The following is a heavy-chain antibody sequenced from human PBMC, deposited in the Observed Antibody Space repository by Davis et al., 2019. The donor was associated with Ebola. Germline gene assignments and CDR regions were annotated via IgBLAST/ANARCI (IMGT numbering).Heavy chain of an antibody. CDR1: GGSFSFYS. Sequence: SETLSLTCTVSGGSFSFYSWTWIRQSPGERLEWIGDINHTGETHYNPPLKSRVTISVDTSKNQFSLKLTSVTAADTAVYYCARYNWNFGGFDPWGQGTLVIVSS. CDR3: ARYNWNFGGFDP. J-gene: IGHJ5*02. CDR2: INHTGET. V-gene: IGHV4-34*01. D-gene: IGHD1-20*01.